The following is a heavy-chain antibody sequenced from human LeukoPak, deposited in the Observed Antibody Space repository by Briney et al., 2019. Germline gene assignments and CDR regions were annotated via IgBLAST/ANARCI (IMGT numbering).Heavy chain of an antibody. J-gene: IGHJ5*02. D-gene: IGHD6-19*01. Sequence: GGSLRLSCAASGFTFSSYAMSWVRQAPGKGLEWVSAISGSGGSTYYADSVKGRLTISRDNSKNTLYLQMNSLRAEDMAVYYCAKDLLAVATSWFDPWGQGTLVTVSS. CDR2: ISGSGGST. V-gene: IGHV3-23*01. CDR3: AKDLLAVATSWFDP. CDR1: GFTFSSYA.